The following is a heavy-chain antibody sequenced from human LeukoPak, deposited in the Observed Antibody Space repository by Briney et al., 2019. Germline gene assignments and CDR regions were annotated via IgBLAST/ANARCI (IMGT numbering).Heavy chain of an antibody. D-gene: IGHD3-10*01. J-gene: IGHJ4*02. CDR1: GFTFSSYA. CDR2: ISGSGGST. CDR3: AKDRRGYYASGSYYTDY. Sequence: GGSLRLSCAASGFTFSSYAMSWVRQAPGKGLEWVSAISGSGGSTYYADSVKGRFTISRDNSKNTLYLQMNSLRAKDTAVYYCAKDRRGYYASGSYYTDYWGQGTLVTVSS. V-gene: IGHV3-23*01.